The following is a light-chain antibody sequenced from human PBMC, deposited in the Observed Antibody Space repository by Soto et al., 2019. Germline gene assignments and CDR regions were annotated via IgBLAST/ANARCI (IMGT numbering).Light chain of an antibody. Sequence: SQVTQSHATQCAAVGNRVTITGRGSQSISSWLAWYQQKPGKDPKLLIYDASSLESGVPSRFSGSGSGTEFTLTISRLQPDDFATYYCQQYNSWWTFGQGTKVEIK. CDR3: QQYNSWWT. CDR1: QSISSW. V-gene: IGKV1-5*01. J-gene: IGKJ1*01. CDR2: DAS.